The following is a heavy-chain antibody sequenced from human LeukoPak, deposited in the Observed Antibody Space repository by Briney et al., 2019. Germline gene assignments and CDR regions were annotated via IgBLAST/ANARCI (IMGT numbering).Heavy chain of an antibody. CDR2: ISYDGSNK. J-gene: IGHJ4*02. V-gene: IGHV3-30-3*01. Sequence: PGGSLRLSCAASGFTFSSYAMHWVRQAPGKGLEWVAVISYDGSNKYYADSVKGRFTISRDNSKNTLYLQMNSLRAEDTAVYYCARDNLVATIEGTDLDYWGQGTLVTVSS. CDR3: ARDNLVATIEGTDLDY. D-gene: IGHD5-12*01. CDR1: GFTFSSYA.